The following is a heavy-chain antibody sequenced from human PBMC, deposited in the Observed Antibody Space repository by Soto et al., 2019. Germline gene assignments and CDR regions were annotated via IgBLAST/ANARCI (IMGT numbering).Heavy chain of an antibody. D-gene: IGHD3-10*01. V-gene: IGHV4-31*03. CDR3: ARGGRGFGLYYFDY. J-gene: IGHJ4*02. CDR2: IYYSGST. CDR1: GGSISSGGYY. Sequence: QVQLQESGPGLVKPSQTLSLTCTVSGGSISSGGYYWSWIRQHPGKGLEWIGYIYYSGSTYYNPSLKSRVTISVDSSKNQFSLKLSSVTAADTAVYYCARGGRGFGLYYFDYWGQGTLVTVSS.